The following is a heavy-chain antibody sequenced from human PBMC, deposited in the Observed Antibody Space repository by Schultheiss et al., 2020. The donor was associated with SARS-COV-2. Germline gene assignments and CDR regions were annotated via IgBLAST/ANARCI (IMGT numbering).Heavy chain of an antibody. J-gene: IGHJ4*02. CDR2: VWYDGSKK. CDR1: GFTFSSYG. D-gene: IGHD5-18*01. CDR3: AKGGGYNYGALDY. Sequence: GGSLRLSCAASGFTFSSYGMHWVRQAPGKGLEWVAVVWYDGSKKYYADSVKGRFTISRDNSKNTLYLQMNSLRAEDTAVYYCAKGGGYNYGALDYWGQGTLVTVSS. V-gene: IGHV3-33*06.